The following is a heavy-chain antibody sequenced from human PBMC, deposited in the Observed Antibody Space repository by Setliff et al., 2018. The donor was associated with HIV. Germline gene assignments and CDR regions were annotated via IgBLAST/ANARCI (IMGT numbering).Heavy chain of an antibody. CDR1: GYSFSTFW. J-gene: IGHJ5*02. Sequence: GESLTISCKASGYSFSTFWIAWARQMPGKGLEWMGIIYPIDSETKYSPSFQGQVTISVDRSISTAYLQWNNLKASDSAIYYCARHPPRGYPKNWFDPWGQGTLVTVSS. D-gene: IGHD3-16*02. V-gene: IGHV5-51*01. CDR2: IYPIDSET. CDR3: ARHPPRGYPKNWFDP.